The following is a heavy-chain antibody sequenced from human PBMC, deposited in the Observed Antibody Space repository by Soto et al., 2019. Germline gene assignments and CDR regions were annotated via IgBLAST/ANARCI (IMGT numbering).Heavy chain of an antibody. CDR2: ISGSGFKK. Sequence: GGSLRLSCAASGFIFENFGMSWVRQAPGKGLEWISSISGSGFKKYYADSVKGRFTISRDNSKSTVYLELNNLGAEDTAVYHCAKNQGVELVPLATVDWFDPWGQGSVGTV. V-gene: IGHV3-23*01. CDR1: GFIFENFG. CDR3: AKNQGVELVPLATVDWFDP. D-gene: IGHD1-26*01. J-gene: IGHJ5*02.